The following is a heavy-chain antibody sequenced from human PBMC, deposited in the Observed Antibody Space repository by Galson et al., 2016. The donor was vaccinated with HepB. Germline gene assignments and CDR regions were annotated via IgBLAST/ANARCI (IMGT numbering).Heavy chain of an antibody. CDR1: GFTFSSYS. J-gene: IGHJ3*02. CDR2: ITTSGSNI. CDR3: ARDRIVGAKVYSDAFDI. D-gene: IGHD1-26*01. Sequence: SLRLSCAASGFTFSSYSMNWVRQAPGKGLEWVSYITTSGSNIDYGDSVKGRFTISRDNAKNSLYLQMNSLRAEDTAVYYCARDRIVGAKVYSDAFDIWGQGTTVIVSS. V-gene: IGHV3-48*04.